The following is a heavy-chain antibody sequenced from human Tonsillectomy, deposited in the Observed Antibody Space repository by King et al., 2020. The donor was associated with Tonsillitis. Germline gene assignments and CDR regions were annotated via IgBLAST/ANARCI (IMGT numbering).Heavy chain of an antibody. CDR2: IRSRAYGGTA. J-gene: IGHJ4*02. Sequence: VQLVESGGGLVQPGRSLRLSCTASGFTFRDNSMNWFRQAPGKGLEWVGFIRSRAYGGTAEYAASVKGRFTISRDDSKSIAYLQMNSLKTEDTAVYYCTTDLNGGSYWPNYFDYWGQGPLVTVSS. CDR3: TTDLNGGSYWPNYFDY. CDR1: GFTFRDNS. D-gene: IGHD1-26*01. V-gene: IGHV3-49*03.